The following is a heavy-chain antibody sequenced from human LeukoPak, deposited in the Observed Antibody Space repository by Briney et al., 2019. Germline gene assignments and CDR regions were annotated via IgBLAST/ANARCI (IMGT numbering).Heavy chain of an antibody. J-gene: IGHJ4*02. CDR2: LYNAGTT. CDR1: GFIVSNNY. V-gene: IGHV3-53*01. Sequence: GSLSLSCVASGFIVSNNYMSWVRQAPGKGLEWVSVLYNAGTTYYADSVKGRFTISRDNSKNTLYLQMYSLRAEDTAVYYCASLKGLLDYFDYWGQGILVTVYS. CDR3: ASLKGLLDYFDY. D-gene: IGHD5-18*01.